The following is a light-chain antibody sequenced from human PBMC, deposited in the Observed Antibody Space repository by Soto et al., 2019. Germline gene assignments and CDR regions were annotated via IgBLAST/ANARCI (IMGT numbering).Light chain of an antibody. CDR3: SSYTGTNTLV. Sequence: QSALTQPASVSGSPGQSITIYCTGTSSDVGGYNYVSWYQQHPGKAPKLMIYAVSNRPSGVSNRFSGSKSGNTASLTISGLQADDEADYHCSSYTGTNTLVFCGGTKLTVL. V-gene: IGLV2-14*01. CDR2: AVS. CDR1: SSDVGGYNY. J-gene: IGLJ3*02.